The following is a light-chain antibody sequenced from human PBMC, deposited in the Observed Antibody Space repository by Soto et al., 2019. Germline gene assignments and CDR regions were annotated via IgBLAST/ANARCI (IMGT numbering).Light chain of an antibody. CDR1: QSIRRW. V-gene: IGKV1-5*03. CDR3: QHYNSYSEA. J-gene: IGKJ1*01. Sequence: QMTQSASMLSASVVDRVTIACRASQSIRRWLAWYQQKPGKAPKLLIYKASTLKSGVPSRFSGSGSGTEFTLTISSLQPDDFATYYCQHYNSYSEAFGQGTKVDIK. CDR2: KAS.